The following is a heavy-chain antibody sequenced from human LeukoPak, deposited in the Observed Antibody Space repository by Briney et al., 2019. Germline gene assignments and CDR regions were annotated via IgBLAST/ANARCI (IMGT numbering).Heavy chain of an antibody. J-gene: IGHJ4*02. CDR2: ISWNSGSI. V-gene: IGHV3-9*01. CDR1: GFTFDDYA. Sequence: GGSLRLSCAASGFTFDDYAMHWVRQAPGKGLEWVSGISWNSGSIGYADSVKGRFTISRDNAKNSLYLQMNSLRAEDTAVYYCGREGSGSYIEYWGQGTLVTVSS. D-gene: IGHD1-26*01. CDR3: GREGSGSYIEY.